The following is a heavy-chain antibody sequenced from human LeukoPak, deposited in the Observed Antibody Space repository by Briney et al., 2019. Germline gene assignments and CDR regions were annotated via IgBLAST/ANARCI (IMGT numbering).Heavy chain of an antibody. CDR3: ARGRIYLYDSSGGMAY. J-gene: IGHJ4*02. CDR2: INHSGST. Sequence: SETLSLTCAVYGGSFSGYYWSWIRQPPGKGLEWIGEINHSGSTNYNPSLKSRVTISVDTSKNQFSLKLSSVTAADTAVYYCARGRIYLYDSSGGMAYWGQGTLVTVSS. D-gene: IGHD3-22*01. V-gene: IGHV4-34*01. CDR1: GGSFSGYY.